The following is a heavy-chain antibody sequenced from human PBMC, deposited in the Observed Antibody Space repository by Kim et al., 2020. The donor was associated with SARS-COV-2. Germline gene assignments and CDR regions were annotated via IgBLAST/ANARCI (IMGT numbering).Heavy chain of an antibody. Sequence: SVKVSCKASGGTFSSYAISWVRQAPGQGLEWMGRIIPILGIANYAQKFQGRVTITADKSTSTAYMELSSLRSEDTAVYYCARARRAVAGTGDYWGQGTLVTVSS. CDR2: IIPILGIA. CDR3: ARARRAVAGTGDY. V-gene: IGHV1-69*04. J-gene: IGHJ4*02. D-gene: IGHD6-19*01. CDR1: GGTFSSYA.